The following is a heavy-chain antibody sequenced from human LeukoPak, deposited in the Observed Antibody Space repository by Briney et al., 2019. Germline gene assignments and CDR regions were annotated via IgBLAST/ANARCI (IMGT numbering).Heavy chain of an antibody. Sequence: GGSMRLSCITSGFTFGDYAMSWFRQAPGKGLEWVGFIRRQTSGATTEYAASVRGRFTISRDDSKSIAYLQMNSLKTEDTAVYYCAWGYGGNSREEAHWGQGTLVSVSS. CDR2: IRRQTSGATT. CDR1: GFTFGDYA. J-gene: IGHJ4*02. D-gene: IGHD4-23*01. CDR3: AWGYGGNSREEAH. V-gene: IGHV3-49*03.